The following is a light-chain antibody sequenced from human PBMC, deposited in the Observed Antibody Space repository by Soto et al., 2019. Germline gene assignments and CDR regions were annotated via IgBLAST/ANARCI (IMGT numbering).Light chain of an antibody. Sequence: QSVLTQPPSVSGAPGQRVTISCTGSSSNIGAGYVVHWYQQLPGTAPKLLIYGNSNRPSGVPDRFSGSKSGTSASLAITGLQAEDEADYYCQSYDSSPVVRVFGGGTKLTVL. CDR3: QSYDSSPVVRV. J-gene: IGLJ2*01. CDR2: GNS. CDR1: SSNIGAGYV. V-gene: IGLV1-40*01.